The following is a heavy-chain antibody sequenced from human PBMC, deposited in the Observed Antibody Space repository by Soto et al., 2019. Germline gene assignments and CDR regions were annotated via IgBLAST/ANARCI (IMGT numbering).Heavy chain of an antibody. D-gene: IGHD5-12*01. J-gene: IGHJ6*02. V-gene: IGHV5-10-1*01. Sequence: GESLKISCKGSGYSFTSYWISWVRQMPGKGLEWMGRIDPSDSYTNYSPSFQGHVTISADKSISTAYLQWSSLKASDNAMYYCARLAMATRRGYYGMDVWGQGTTVTVS. CDR3: ARLAMATRRGYYGMDV. CDR1: GYSFTSYW. CDR2: IDPSDSYT.